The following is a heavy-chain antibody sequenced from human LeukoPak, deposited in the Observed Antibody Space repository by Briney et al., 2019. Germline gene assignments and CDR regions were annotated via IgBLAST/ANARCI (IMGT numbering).Heavy chain of an antibody. Sequence: LGGSLRLSCTGSGSTLGSHDMHWVRQTTGEGLEWVAAIASGFQTFYAGSVKGRFTVSREDAENSLYLQMNSLTAGDTAVYYCVREARGYHYTYFDYWGQGSLVTVSS. CDR2: IASGFQT. CDR1: GSTLGSHD. J-gene: IGHJ4*02. V-gene: IGHV3-13*01. CDR3: VREARGYHYTYFDY. D-gene: IGHD5-18*01.